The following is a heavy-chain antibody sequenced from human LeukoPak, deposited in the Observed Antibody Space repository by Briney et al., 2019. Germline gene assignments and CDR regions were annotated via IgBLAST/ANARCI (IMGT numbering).Heavy chain of an antibody. CDR3: ASLRWLEGQYCFDY. J-gene: IGHJ4*02. D-gene: IGHD4-23*01. Sequence: GGSLRLSCAASGFTFSTYTMHWVRQAPGKGLEWVAVISNDGSNKYYADSVKGRFTISRDNTKNTLYLQMNSLRAEDTAVYYCASLRWLEGQYCFDYWGQGTLVTVSS. CDR2: ISNDGSNK. V-gene: IGHV3-30*04. CDR1: GFTFSTYT.